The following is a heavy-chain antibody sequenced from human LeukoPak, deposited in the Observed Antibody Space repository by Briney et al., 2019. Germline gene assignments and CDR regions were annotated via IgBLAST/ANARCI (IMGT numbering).Heavy chain of an antibody. V-gene: IGHV3-53*01. CDR2: IYSGGST. CDR1: GFTFSSYA. CDR3: ARVSRLAVDY. Sequence: GGSLRLSCAASGFTFSSYAMSWVRQAPGKGLEWVSVIYSGGSTYYADSVKGRFTISRDNSKNTLYLQMNSLRAEDTAVYYCARVSRLAVDYWGQGTLVTVSS. J-gene: IGHJ4*02.